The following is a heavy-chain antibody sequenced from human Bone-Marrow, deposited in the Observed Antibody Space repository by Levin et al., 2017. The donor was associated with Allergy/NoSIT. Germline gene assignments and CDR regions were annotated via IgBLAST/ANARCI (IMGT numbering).Heavy chain of an antibody. D-gene: IGHD4-17*01. CDR1: GFSLSTSGVG. V-gene: IGHV2-5*02. J-gene: IGHJ6*02. CDR3: AHKALRYGDYANFGYYGMDV. CDR2: IYWDDDK. Sequence: SGPTLVKPTQTLTLTCTFSGFSLSTSGVGVGWIRQPPGKALEWLALIYWDDDKRYSPSLKSRLTITKDTSKNQVVLTMTNMDPVDTATYYCAHKALRYGDYANFGYYGMDVWGQGTTVTVSS.